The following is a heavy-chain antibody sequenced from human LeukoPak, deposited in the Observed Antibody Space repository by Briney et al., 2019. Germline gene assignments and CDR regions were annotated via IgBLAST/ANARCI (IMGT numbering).Heavy chain of an antibody. CDR1: IDSFSNYH. D-gene: IGHD1-26*01. V-gene: IGHV4-34*01. CDR2: VNESGGT. J-gene: IGHJ5*02. CDR3: ARGQGATVPQVGKNWFDP. Sequence: SETLSLTCAVYIDSFSNYHWNWIRQTPAKGMEWIGEVNESGGTNISPSLRSRVVLSVDTSKNQFSLKLISVTVADTAIYYCARGQGATVPQVGKNWFDPWGQGTRVTVSS.